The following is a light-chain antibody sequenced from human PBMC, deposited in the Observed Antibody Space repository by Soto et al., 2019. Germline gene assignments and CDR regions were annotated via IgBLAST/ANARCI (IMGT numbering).Light chain of an antibody. CDR2: GAS. Sequence: EIVLTQTPGTLSFSAGDTATLSCRASQSVSNTYLAWYQQKPGQAPRLLIYGASSRATGFPDRFSGSGSGTEFTLTISSLQSEDFAVYYCQHRSNWPPEITFGQGTRLEI. J-gene: IGKJ5*01. CDR3: QHRSNWPPEIT. V-gene: IGKV3D-20*02. CDR1: QSVSNTY.